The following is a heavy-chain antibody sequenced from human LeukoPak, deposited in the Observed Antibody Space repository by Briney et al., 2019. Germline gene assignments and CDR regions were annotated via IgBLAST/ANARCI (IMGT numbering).Heavy chain of an antibody. CDR3: TTDLVVAIRYYFDY. D-gene: IGHD3-22*01. CDR2: IKSKTDGGTT. Sequence: GGSLRLSCAASGFTFSNAWMSWVRQAPGKGLEWVGRIKSKTDGGTTDYAAPVKGRFTISRDDSKNTLYLQMNSLKTEDTAVYYCTTDLVVAIRYYFDYWGQGTLVTVSS. J-gene: IGHJ4*02. V-gene: IGHV3-15*01. CDR1: GFTFSNAW.